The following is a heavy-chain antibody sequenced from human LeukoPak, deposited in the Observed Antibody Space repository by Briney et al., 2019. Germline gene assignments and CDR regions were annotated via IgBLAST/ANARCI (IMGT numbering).Heavy chain of an antibody. CDR3: ARHHSGSSLFDS. J-gene: IGHJ4*02. CDR1: GGSISSTSSY. CDR2: IYYSGTT. Sequence: SETLSLTCAVAGGSISSTSSYWGWTRHPPGKGLEYIGSIYYSGTTYYNPSLKSRLTISVDTSKNQSSLKLSSVTAAETAVYYCARHHSGSSLFDSWGQGTLVTVSS. D-gene: IGHD1-26*01. V-gene: IGHV4-39*01.